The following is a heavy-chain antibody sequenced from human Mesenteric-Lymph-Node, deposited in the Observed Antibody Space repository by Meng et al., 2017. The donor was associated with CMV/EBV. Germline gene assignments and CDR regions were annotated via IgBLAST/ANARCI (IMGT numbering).Heavy chain of an antibody. J-gene: IGHJ4*02. CDR1: GFTFSSYA. V-gene: IGHV3-23*03. D-gene: IGHD2-2*01. CDR2: IYSGGSST. Sequence: GESLKISCAASGFTFSSYAMSWVRQAPGKGLEWVSVIYSGGSSTYYADSVKGRFTISRDNSKNTLYLQMNSLRAEDTAVYYCAKDHRLDCSSTSCYPGFDYWGQGTLVTVSS. CDR3: AKDHRLDCSSTSCYPGFDY.